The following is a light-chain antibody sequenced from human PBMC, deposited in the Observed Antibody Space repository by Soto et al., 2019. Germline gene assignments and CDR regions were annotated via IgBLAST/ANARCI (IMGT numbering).Light chain of an antibody. J-gene: IGLJ1*01. CDR1: SSDVGSYNF. CDR3: CTYAGNFYV. CDR2: EGS. Sequence: QSALTQPASVSGSPGQSITISCTGSSSDVGSYNFVSWYQQLPGKAPKLMSYEGSKRPSGLSDRFAGSKSGNTASLTISGLQAEDKDDYSCCTYAGNFYVFGTGTKLTVL. V-gene: IGLV2-23*01.